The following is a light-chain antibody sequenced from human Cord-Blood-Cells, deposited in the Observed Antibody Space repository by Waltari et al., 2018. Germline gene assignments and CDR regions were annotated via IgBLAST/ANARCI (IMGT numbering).Light chain of an antibody. V-gene: IGLV2-23*02. Sequence: QSALTQPASVSGSPGQSITISCTGTSSDVGSYNLVSWYQQHPGKAPKLMIYEVSKLPSWVSNRFSGSKSGNTASLTISGLQAEDEADYYCCSYAGSSTFYVFGTGTKVTVL. CDR3: CSYAGSSTFYV. J-gene: IGLJ1*01. CDR1: SSDVGSYNL. CDR2: EVS.